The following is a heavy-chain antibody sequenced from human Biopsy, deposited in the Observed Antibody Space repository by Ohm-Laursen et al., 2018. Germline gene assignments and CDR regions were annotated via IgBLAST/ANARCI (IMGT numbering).Heavy chain of an antibody. CDR1: GVTLSGYA. J-gene: IGHJ4*02. CDR2: ISPSSAYT. Sequence: SLRLSCTASGVTLSGYAMSWVRQAPGRGLECVSIISPSSAYTYYGDSVKGRFTISRDNSRNILYPQMNSLRAEDTAIYYCAKDWTSQYYYDTMDDYWGQGTLVTVSS. V-gene: IGHV3-23*01. D-gene: IGHD3-22*01. CDR3: AKDWTSQYYYDTMDDY.